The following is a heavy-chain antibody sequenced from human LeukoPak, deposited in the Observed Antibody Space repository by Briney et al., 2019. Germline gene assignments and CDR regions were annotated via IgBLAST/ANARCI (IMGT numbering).Heavy chain of an antibody. D-gene: IGHD6-19*01. CDR1: GFTFSSNY. CDR3: ASQGGYSSGWYFYYYYGMDV. Sequence: GGSLRLSCAASGFTFSSNYMSWVRQAPGKGLEWVSVIYSGGSTYCADSVKGRFTISRDNSKNTLYLQMNSLRAEDTAVYYCASQGGYSSGWYFYYYYGMDVWGQGTTVTVSS. J-gene: IGHJ6*02. CDR2: IYSGGST. V-gene: IGHV3-53*01.